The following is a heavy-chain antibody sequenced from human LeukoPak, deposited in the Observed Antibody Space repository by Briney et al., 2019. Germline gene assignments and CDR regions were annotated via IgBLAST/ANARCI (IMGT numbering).Heavy chain of an antibody. J-gene: IGHJ6*03. CDR2: IYTSGST. CDR3: ARHDTTFGAAHFYMDV. V-gene: IGHV4-4*09. Sequence: SETLSLTCSVSGGSISSYYWNWIRQPPGKGLEWIGYIYTSGSTNNNPSLKSRVTISADTSKNQFSLKLSSVTAADTAVYYCARHDTTFGAAHFYMDVWAKGTTVTVSS. CDR1: GGSISSYY. D-gene: IGHD3-3*01.